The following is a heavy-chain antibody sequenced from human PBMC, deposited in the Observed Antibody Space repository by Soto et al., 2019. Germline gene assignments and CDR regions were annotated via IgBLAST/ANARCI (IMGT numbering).Heavy chain of an antibody. V-gene: IGHV1-46*01. J-gene: IGHJ4*02. CDR1: GFTFSKYY. Sequence: ASVKVSCETSGFTFSKYYMHWLRQVPGQGLEWVGVINPSGRTTSYAQKFLGRVSVTRDASTATVYLELNSLRSADTAVYYCARDLDVTTVTTSFDSWGQGTLVTVSS. CDR2: INPSGRTT. D-gene: IGHD4-17*01. CDR3: ARDLDVTTVTTSFDS.